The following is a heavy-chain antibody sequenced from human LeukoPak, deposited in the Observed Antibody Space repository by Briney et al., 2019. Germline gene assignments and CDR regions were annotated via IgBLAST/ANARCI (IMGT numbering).Heavy chain of an antibody. J-gene: IGHJ4*02. V-gene: IGHV1-24*01. CDR3: ATRNLDYYDSSGYLDY. CDR2: FDPEDGET. Sequence: ASVKVSCKVSGYTLTELSMHWVRQAPGKGLEWMGGFDPEDGETIYAQKFQGRVTMTEDTSTDTAYMGLSSLRSEDTAVYYCATRNLDYYDSSGYLDYWGQGTLVTVSS. D-gene: IGHD3-22*01. CDR1: GYTLTELS.